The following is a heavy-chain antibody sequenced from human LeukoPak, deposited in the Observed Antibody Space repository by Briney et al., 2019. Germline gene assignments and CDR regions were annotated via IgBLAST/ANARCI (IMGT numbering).Heavy chain of an antibody. CDR1: GYSFTTYW. J-gene: IGHJ6*03. CDR2: IYPDDSDA. D-gene: IGHD3-16*02. V-gene: IGHV5-51*01. CDR3: ARQVRLGYSSYYYMDV. Sequence: GESLKISCKASGYSFTTYWIVWVRQMPGKGLGWMGIIYPDDSDARYSPSFQGQVTISADKSISTAYLQWSSLKASDTAKYYCARQVRLGYSSYYYMDVWGKGTTVTVSS.